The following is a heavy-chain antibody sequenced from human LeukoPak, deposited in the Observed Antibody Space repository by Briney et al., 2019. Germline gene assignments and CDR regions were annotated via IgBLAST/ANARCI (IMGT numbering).Heavy chain of an antibody. CDR2: IIPIFGTA. CDR3: ARAITMVRGVIESPYYYYYMDV. Sequence: ASVKVSCKASGYTFTGYYMHWVRQAPGQGLEWMGGIIPIFGTANYAQKFQGRVTITADESTSTAYMELSSLRSEDTAVYYCARAITMVRGVIESPYYYYYMDVWGKGTTVTISS. V-gene: IGHV1-69*13. D-gene: IGHD3-10*01. J-gene: IGHJ6*03. CDR1: GYTFTGYY.